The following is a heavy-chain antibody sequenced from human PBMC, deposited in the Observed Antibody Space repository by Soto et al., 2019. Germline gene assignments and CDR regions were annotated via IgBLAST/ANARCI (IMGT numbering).Heavy chain of an antibody. CDR2: ISYDGSNK. CDR1: GFTFSSYG. V-gene: IGHV3-30*18. CDR3: AKAYSRSSDGMDV. J-gene: IGHJ6*02. Sequence: GGSLRLSCAASGFTFSSYGMHWVRQAPGKGLEWVAVISYDGSNKYYADSVKGRFTISRDNSKNTLYLQMNSLRAEDTAVYYCAKAYSRSSDGMDVWGQGTTVTVSS. D-gene: IGHD6-6*01.